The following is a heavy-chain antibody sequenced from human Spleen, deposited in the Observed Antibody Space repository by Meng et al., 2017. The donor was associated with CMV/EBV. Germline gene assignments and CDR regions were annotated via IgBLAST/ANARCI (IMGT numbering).Heavy chain of an antibody. Sequence: CRFYGGSFSGDYWSWIRQPPGKGLEWIGEINHRGITNYKSSLKSRVTISVDTSKNQFALKLSSVTAADTAVYYCARLSSSWYPPDYWGQGTLVTVSS. CDR2: INHRGIT. CDR1: GGSFSGDY. CDR3: ARLSSSWYPPDY. J-gene: IGHJ4*02. V-gene: IGHV4-34*01. D-gene: IGHD6-13*01.